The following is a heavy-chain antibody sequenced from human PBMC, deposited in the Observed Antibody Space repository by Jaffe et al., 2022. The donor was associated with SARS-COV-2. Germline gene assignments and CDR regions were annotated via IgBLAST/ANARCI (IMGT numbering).Heavy chain of an antibody. CDR1: GGSISSYY. CDR3: ARAPGGLVTGYFDY. Sequence: QVQLQESGPGLVKPSETLSLTCTVSGGSISSYYWSWIRQPPGKGLEWIGYIYYSGSTNYNPSLKSRVTISVDTSKNQFSLKLSSVTAADTAVYYCARAPGGLVTGYFDYWGQGTLVTVSS. D-gene: IGHD3-9*01. J-gene: IGHJ4*02. CDR2: IYYSGST. V-gene: IGHV4-59*01.